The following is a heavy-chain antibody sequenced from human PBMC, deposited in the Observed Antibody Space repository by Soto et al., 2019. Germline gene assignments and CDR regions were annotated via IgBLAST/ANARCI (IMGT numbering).Heavy chain of an antibody. CDR2: ISGSGSST. V-gene: IGHV3-23*01. Sequence: PWETLRLSCAASGCTFSNYAMTWVRQTPGKGLQWVCAISGSGSSTKYADLVKGRFTISRDSWKRTLPMQINSPGAETAAVYFFASGFATSDYQVNYWGQGTMVTVSS. CDR3: ASGFATSDYQVNY. CDR1: GCTFSNYA. J-gene: IGHJ4*02. D-gene: IGHD5-12*01.